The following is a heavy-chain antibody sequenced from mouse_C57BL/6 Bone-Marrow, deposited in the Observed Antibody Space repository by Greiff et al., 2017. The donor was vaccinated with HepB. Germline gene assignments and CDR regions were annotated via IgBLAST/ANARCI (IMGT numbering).Heavy chain of an antibody. CDR3: ARSFTTVVATPFAY. D-gene: IGHD1-1*01. J-gene: IGHJ3*01. CDR2: IYPRSGNT. CDR1: GYTFTSYG. V-gene: IGHV1-81*01. Sequence: VQVVESGAELARPGASVKLSCKASGYTFTSYGISWVKQRTGQGLEWIGEIYPRSGNTYYNEKFKGKATLTADKSSSTAYMELRSLTSEDSAVYFCARSFTTVVATPFAYWGQGTLVTVSA.